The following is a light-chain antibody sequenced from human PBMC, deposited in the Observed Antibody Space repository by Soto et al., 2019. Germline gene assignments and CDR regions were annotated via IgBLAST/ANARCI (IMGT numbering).Light chain of an antibody. CDR2: YAS. Sequence: EIVLTQSPATLSLSPGERATLSCRASQSFSSYLSWYQQKPGQAPRLLIYYASKRATGIPARFSGRGSGTDFTLTISSLEPEDFAVYYCQRRSNWPPVITFGQGTRLEIK. CDR1: QSFSSY. CDR3: QRRSNWPPVIT. V-gene: IGKV3-11*01. J-gene: IGKJ5*01.